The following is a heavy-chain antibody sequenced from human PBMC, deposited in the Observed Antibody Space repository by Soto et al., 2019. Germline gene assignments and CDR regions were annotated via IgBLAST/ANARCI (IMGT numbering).Heavy chain of an antibody. V-gene: IGHV4-59*01. CDR1: GGSINTYY. CDR3: TRGGGDF. D-gene: IGHD6-25*01. Sequence: LSLTCTVSGGSINTYYWSWIRQPPGKGLEWIGYIYYSGSDSGSTNYIPSLKSRVTISVDTSKNQFSLRLTSVTAADTAVYFCTRGGGDFWGQGTLVTVSS. CDR2: IYYSGSDSGST. J-gene: IGHJ4*02.